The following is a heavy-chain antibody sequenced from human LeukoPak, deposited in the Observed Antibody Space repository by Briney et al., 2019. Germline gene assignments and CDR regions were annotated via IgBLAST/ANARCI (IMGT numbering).Heavy chain of an antibody. CDR2: LKQDGSEK. J-gene: IGHJ3*02. Sequence: GGSLRLSCAASGFTFSSYWMSWVRQAPGKGLEWVANLKQDGSEKYYVDSVKGRFTISRDNAKNTLYVQMNSLRAEDTAIYYCAKDRRYCSGGSCYSVSGVAFDIWGQGTMVTVSS. CDR3: AKDRRYCSGGSCYSVSGVAFDI. D-gene: IGHD2-15*01. CDR1: GFTFSSYW. V-gene: IGHV3-7*03.